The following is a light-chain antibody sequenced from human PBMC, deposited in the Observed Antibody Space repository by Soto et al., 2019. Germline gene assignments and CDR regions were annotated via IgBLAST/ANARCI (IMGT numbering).Light chain of an antibody. CDR3: QQYRSSPWT. V-gene: IGKV3-20*01. CDR2: GAS. CDR1: QSISSSY. J-gene: IGKJ1*01. Sequence: EIVLTQSPDTLYLSPGERATLSCRASQSISSSYLAWYQQKPGQAPRLLIYGASSRATGIPDRFSGSGSETDFTLTIIRLEPEDFAGYYCQQYRSSPWTFGQGTKVEIK.